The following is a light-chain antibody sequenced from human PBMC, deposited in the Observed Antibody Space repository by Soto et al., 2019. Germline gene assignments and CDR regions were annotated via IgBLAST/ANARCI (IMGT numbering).Light chain of an antibody. Sequence: EIVMTQSPATLSVSPGERATLSCRASQSVSSNLAWYQQKPRQAPRLLIYGASTRATGIPARFSGSGSGTEFTLTISSLQSEDFAVYHCQHYNNLPLTFGGGTKVEIK. V-gene: IGKV3-15*01. J-gene: IGKJ4*01. CDR1: QSVSSN. CDR3: QHYNNLPLT. CDR2: GAS.